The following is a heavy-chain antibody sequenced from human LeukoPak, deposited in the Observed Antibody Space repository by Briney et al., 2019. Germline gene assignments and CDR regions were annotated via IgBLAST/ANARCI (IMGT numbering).Heavy chain of an antibody. CDR2: ISGSGGST. J-gene: IGHJ4*02. CDR3: ARDGLPVALDY. V-gene: IGHV3-23*01. D-gene: IGHD5-12*01. Sequence: GGSLRLSCAASGFTFSSYAMSWVRQAPGKGLEWVSAISGSGGSTYYADSVKGRFTISRDNGKNSLYLQMNSLRAEDTAVYFCARDGLPVALDYWGQGTLVTVSS. CDR1: GFTFSSYA.